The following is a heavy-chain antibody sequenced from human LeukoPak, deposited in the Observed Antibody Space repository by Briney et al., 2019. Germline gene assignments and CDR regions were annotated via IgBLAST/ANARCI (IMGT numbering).Heavy chain of an antibody. V-gene: IGHV1-2*02. D-gene: IGHD6-13*01. J-gene: IGHJ6*03. CDR2: INPNSGGT. CDR3: AIAAAGPPRYYYYYMDV. Sequence: GASVKVSCKASRYTFTGYYMHWVRQAPGQGLEWMGWINPNSGGTNYAQKFQGRVTMTRDTSISTAYMELSRLRSDDTAVYYCAIAAAGPPRYYYYYMDVWGKGTTVTVSS. CDR1: RYTFTGYY.